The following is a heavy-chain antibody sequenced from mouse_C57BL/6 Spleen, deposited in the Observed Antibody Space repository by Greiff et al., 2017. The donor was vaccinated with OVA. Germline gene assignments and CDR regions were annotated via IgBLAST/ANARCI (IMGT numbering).Heavy chain of an antibody. D-gene: IGHD1-1*01. CDR1: GYAFSSSW. CDR2: IYPGDGDT. CDR3: ATYYYGSSTRYYFDY. J-gene: IGHJ2*01. Sequence: QVQLQQSGPELVKPGASVKISCKASGYAFSSSWMNWVKQRPGKGLEWIGRIYPGDGDTNYNGKFKGKATLTADKSSSTAYMQLSSLTSEDSAVYFCATYYYGSSTRYYFDYWGQGTTLTVSS. V-gene: IGHV1-82*01.